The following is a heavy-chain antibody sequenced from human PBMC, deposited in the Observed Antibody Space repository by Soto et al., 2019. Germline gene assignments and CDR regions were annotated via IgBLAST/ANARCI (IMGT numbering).Heavy chain of an antibody. CDR1: GFTFSSYA. Sequence: GGSLRLSCAASGFTFSSYAMSWVRQAPGKGLEWVSTISGSGGNAYYADSVKGRFSISRDNSKNTLRLQMNSLRADDTAVYYCAKDGASGSYPPYYYFGMDVWGQGTTVTVSS. J-gene: IGHJ6*02. CDR2: ISGSGGNA. V-gene: IGHV3-23*01. CDR3: AKDGASGSYPPYYYFGMDV. D-gene: IGHD1-26*01.